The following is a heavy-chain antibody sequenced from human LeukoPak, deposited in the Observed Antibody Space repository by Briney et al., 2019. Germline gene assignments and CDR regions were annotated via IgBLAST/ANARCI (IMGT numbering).Heavy chain of an antibody. CDR2: ISYDGSSK. Sequence: PGGSLRLSCAASGFTFSRYGMHWVRQAPGKGLEWVAVISYDGSSKYYADSVKGRFTISRDNSKSTLYLQMNSLRAEDTAVYYCASRAIAVANARGQGTLVTVSS. CDR1: GFTFSRYG. J-gene: IGHJ4*02. V-gene: IGHV3-30*03. CDR3: ASRAIAVANA. D-gene: IGHD6-19*01.